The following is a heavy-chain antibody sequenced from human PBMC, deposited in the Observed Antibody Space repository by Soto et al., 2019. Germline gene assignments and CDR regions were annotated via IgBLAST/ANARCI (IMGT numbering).Heavy chain of an antibody. D-gene: IGHD6-19*01. V-gene: IGHV4-34*01. Sequence: QVHLQERGAGPLKPAETLSLTCAVSGGSFKGALSGYFWSWVRQTPAKGLEWIGEINDRGTTNYTPSLGGRATLSVDMSNNEFSLRLTSVTDADTAVYYCASRGGPSGWLFVYWGQGAHVTVSA. CDR3: ASRGGPSGWLFVY. CDR1: GGSFKGALSGYF. J-gene: IGHJ4*02. CDR2: INDRGTT.